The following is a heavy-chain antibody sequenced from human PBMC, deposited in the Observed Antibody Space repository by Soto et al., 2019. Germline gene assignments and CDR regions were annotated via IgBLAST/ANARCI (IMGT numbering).Heavy chain of an antibody. CDR3: ARVGYSYGIGLYYFDY. Sequence: SETLSLTCAVYGGSFSGYYWSWIRQPPGKGLEWIGEINHSGSTNYNPSLKSRVTISVDTSKNQFSLKLSSVTAADTAVYYCARVGYSYGIGLYYFDYWGQGTLVTVSS. V-gene: IGHV4-34*01. J-gene: IGHJ4*02. D-gene: IGHD5-18*01. CDR1: GGSFSGYY. CDR2: INHSGST.